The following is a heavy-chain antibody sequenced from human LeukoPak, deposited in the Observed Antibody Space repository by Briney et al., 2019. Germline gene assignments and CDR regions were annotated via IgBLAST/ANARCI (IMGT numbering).Heavy chain of an antibody. CDR2: ISWNSGSI. D-gene: IGHD5-12*01. CDR3: AKDAQNSGYDAHFDY. J-gene: IGHJ4*02. V-gene: IGHV3-9*01. CDR1: GFTFSSYS. Sequence: PGGSLRLSCAASGFTFSSYSMNWVRQAPGKGLEWVSGISWNSGSIGYADSVKGRFTISRDNAKNSLYLQINSLRAEDTALYYCAKDAQNSGYDAHFDYWGQGTLVTVSS.